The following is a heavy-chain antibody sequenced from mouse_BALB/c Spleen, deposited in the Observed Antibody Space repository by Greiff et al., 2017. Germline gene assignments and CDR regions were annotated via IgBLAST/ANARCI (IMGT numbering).Heavy chain of an antibody. D-gene: IGHD2-9*01. Sequence: VQLQQSGTVLARPGASVKMSCKASGYTFTSYWMHWVKQRPGQGLEWIGAIYPGNSDTSYNQKFKGKAKLTAVTSTSTAYMELSSLTNEDSAVYYCTRPYYGYDGFAYWGQGTLVTVSA. CDR2: IYPGNSDT. CDR1: GYTFTSYW. J-gene: IGHJ3*01. V-gene: IGHV1-5*01. CDR3: TRPYYGYDGFAY.